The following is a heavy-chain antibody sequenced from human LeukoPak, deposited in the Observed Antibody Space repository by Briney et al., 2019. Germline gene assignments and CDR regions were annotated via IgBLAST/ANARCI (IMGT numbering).Heavy chain of an antibody. CDR3: ARVRSGYYDY. D-gene: IGHD3-3*01. CDR2: ISAYNGNT. J-gene: IGHJ4*02. V-gene: IGHV1-18*01. Sequence: ASVKVSCKASGGTFSSYGISWVRQAPGQGLEWMGWISAYNGNTNYAQKLRGRVTMTTDTSTSTAYMELRSLRSDDTAVYYCARVRSGYYDYWGQGTLVTVSS. CDR1: GGTFSSYG.